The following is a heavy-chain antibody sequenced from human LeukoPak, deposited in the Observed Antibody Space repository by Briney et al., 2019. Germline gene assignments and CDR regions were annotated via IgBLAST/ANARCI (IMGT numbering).Heavy chain of an antibody. J-gene: IGHJ4*02. CDR1: GFTFSDYA. CDR2: ISYDGSNK. V-gene: IGHV3-30-3*01. CDR3: ARDVHLVNDRYFDY. D-gene: IGHD6-13*01. Sequence: PGGSLRLSCAASGFTFSDYAMHWVRQAPGKGLEWVAVISYDGSNKYYADSVKGRFTISRDNSKNTLYLQMNSLRAEDTAVYYCARDVHLVNDRYFDYWGQGTLVTVSS.